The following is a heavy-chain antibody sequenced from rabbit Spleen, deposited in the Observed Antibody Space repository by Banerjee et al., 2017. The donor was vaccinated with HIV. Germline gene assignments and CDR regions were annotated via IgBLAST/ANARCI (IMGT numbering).Heavy chain of an antibody. J-gene: IGHJ4*01. Sequence: QLEESAGGLVQPGGSLKLSCKASGFTLSSYYMNWVRQAPGKGLEWIGYIDPVFGITYYANWVNGRFSISRENAQNTVFLQMTSLTAADTAPYFCARDGAGGSYFALWGPGTLVTVS. V-gene: IGHV1S7*01. CDR3: ARDGAGGSYFAL. CDR2: IDPVFGIT. CDR1: GFTLSSYY. D-gene: IGHD8-1*01.